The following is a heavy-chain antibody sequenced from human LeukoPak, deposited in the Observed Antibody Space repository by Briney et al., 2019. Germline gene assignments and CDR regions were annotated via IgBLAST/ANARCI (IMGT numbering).Heavy chain of an antibody. CDR3: ARGGYYGSGSYGPFFGY. J-gene: IGHJ4*02. Sequence: ASVKVSCKASGYTFTSYDINWVRQATGQGLEWMGWMNPNSGNTGYAQKFQGRVTMTRNTSISTAYMELSSLRSEDTAVYYCARGGYYGSGSYGPFFGYWGQGTLVTVSS. D-gene: IGHD3-10*01. CDR2: MNPNSGNT. CDR1: GYTFTSYD. V-gene: IGHV1-8*01.